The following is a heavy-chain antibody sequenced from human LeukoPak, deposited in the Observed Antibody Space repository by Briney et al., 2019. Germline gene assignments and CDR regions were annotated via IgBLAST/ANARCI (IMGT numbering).Heavy chain of an antibody. J-gene: IGHJ4*02. CDR2: IYYSGST. V-gene: IGHV4-31*03. Sequence: SETLSLTCTVSGGSISSGGYYWSWIRQHPEKGLEWIGYIYYSGSTYYNPSLKSRVTISVDTSKNQFSLKLSSVTAADTAVYYCARVQEGGYNYYFDYWGQGTLVTVSS. CDR1: GGSISSGGYY. CDR3: ARVQEGGYNYYFDY. D-gene: IGHD5-24*01.